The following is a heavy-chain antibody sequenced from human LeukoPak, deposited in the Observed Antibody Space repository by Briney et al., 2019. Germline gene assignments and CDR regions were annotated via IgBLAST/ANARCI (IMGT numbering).Heavy chain of an antibody. J-gene: IGHJ4*02. CDR2: INPSGGST. CDR1: GYTFTSYG. Sequence: ASVKVSCKASGYTFTSYGINWVRQAPGQGLEWMGIINPSGGSTNYAQKFQGRVTMTRDTSTSTVYMEMSSLGSEDTAVYYCARMVGGKYYFDYWGQGTLVTVSS. CDR3: ARMVGGKYYFDY. D-gene: IGHD1-26*01. V-gene: IGHV1-46*01.